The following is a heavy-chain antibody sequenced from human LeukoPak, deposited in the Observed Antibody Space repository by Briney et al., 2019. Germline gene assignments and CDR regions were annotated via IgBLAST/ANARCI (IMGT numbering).Heavy chain of an antibody. CDR3: ARRTSARTFDI. D-gene: IGHD3-10*01. Sequence: PGGSLRLSCIASGFSFSDDYMSWIRQAPGKGLEWVSYISFGSATISYADSVKGRFTVSRDNAKNTLYLQMNSLRAEDTAIYYCARRTSARTFDIWGQGTTVTVSS. CDR2: ISFGSATI. J-gene: IGHJ3*02. V-gene: IGHV3-11*01. CDR1: GFSFSDDY.